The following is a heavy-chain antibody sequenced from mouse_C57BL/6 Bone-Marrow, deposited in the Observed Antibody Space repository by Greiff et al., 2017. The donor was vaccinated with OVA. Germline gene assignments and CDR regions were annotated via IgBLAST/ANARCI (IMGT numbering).Heavy chain of an antibody. D-gene: IGHD1-1*01. Sequence: VQLQQSGPELVKPGASVKISCKASGYTFTDYYMNWVKQSHGKSLEWIGDINPNNGGTSYNQKFKGKATLTVDKSSSTAYMELRSLTSEDSAVYYWARETTVVGDYVDYWGQGTTLTVSS. CDR2: INPNNGGT. CDR1: GYTFTDYY. V-gene: IGHV1-26*01. CDR3: ARETTVVGDYVDY. J-gene: IGHJ2*01.